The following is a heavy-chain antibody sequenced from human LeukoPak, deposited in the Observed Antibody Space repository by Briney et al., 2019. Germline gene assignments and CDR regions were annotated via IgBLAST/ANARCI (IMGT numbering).Heavy chain of an antibody. D-gene: IGHD3-10*01. CDR1: GGSFSGYY. J-gene: IGHJ6*02. V-gene: IGHV4-34*01. CDR3: ARGPRLWFGESPLNYYYYYGMDV. Sequence: SETLSLTCAVYGGSFSGYYWSWIRQPPGKGLEWIGEINHSGSTNCNPSLKSRVTISVDTSKNQFSLKLSSVTAADTAVYYCARGPRLWFGESPLNYYYYYGMDVWGQGTTVTVSS. CDR2: INHSGST.